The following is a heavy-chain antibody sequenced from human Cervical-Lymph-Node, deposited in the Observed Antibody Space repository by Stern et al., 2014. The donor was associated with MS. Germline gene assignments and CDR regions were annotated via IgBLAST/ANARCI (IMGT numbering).Heavy chain of an antibody. Sequence: EVQLVESGGGLVQPGRSLRLSCATSGFSFRSFAMHWVRQVPGKGLEWVSLISWNTGSVKYADSVKGRFTISRDNAKNSLYLQMNSLRTEDTALYFCVKDMEHGPHGDYYGFYGMDVWGQGTTVTVSS. CDR2: ISWNTGSV. V-gene: IGHV3-9*01. J-gene: IGHJ6*02. CDR1: GFSFRSFA. CDR3: VKDMEHGPHGDYYGFYGMDV. D-gene: IGHD4-17*01.